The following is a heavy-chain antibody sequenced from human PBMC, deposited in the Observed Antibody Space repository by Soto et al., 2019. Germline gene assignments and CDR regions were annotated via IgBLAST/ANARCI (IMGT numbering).Heavy chain of an antibody. V-gene: IGHV1-69*13. CDR3: ARAPPSPRGYSYGRGNWFDP. J-gene: IGHJ5*02. D-gene: IGHD5-18*01. CDR2: IIPIFGTA. Sequence: SVKVSCKASGGTFSSYAISWVRQAPGQGLEWMGGIIPIFGTANYAQKFQGRVTITADESTSTAYMELSSLRSEDTAVYYCARAPPSPRGYSYGRGNWFDPWGQGTLVTVSS. CDR1: GGTFSSYA.